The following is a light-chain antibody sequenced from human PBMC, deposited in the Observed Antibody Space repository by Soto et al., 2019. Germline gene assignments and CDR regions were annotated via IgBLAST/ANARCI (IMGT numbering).Light chain of an antibody. CDR2: WAS. J-gene: IGKJ1*01. CDR1: QSVLYSSNNKNY. CDR3: QQYQTFWT. V-gene: IGKV4-1*01. Sequence: DIVMTQSPDSLAVSLGERATINCKSSQSVLYSSNNKNYLAWYQQKPGQPPKLLIYWASTRESGVPDRFSGSGSGTDFTLTISSLQAEDVAVYYCQQYQTFWTFGQGTKV.